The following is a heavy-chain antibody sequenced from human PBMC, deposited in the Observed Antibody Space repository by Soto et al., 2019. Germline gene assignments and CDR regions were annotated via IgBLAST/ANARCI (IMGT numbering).Heavy chain of an antibody. V-gene: IGHV4-34*01. CDR3: AIGGQSIAVARIDY. Sequence: SETLSLTCAVYGGSFSGYYWCWIRQPPGKGLEWIGEINHSGSTNYDPSLKSRVTISVDTSKNQFSLKLSSVTAADTAVYYCAIGGQSIAVARIDYWGQGTLVTVSS. CDR1: GGSFSGYY. D-gene: IGHD6-19*01. CDR2: INHSGST. J-gene: IGHJ4*02.